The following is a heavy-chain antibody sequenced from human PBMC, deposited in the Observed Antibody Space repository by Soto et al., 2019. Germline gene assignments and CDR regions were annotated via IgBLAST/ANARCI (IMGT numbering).Heavy chain of an antibody. D-gene: IGHD3-3*01. V-gene: IGHV1-69*02. CDR1: GGTFSSYT. CDR2: IIPILGIA. Sequence: SVKVSCKASGGTFSSYTISWVRQAPGQGLEWMGRIIPILGIANYAQKFQGRVTITADKSTSTAYMELSSLRSEDTAVYYCARCSYDFWSGYRRIEYLDVWSKGTTVTVSS. CDR3: ARCSYDFWSGYRRIEYLDV. J-gene: IGHJ6*03.